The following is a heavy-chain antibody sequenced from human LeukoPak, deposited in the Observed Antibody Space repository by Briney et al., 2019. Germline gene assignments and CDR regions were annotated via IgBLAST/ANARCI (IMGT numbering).Heavy chain of an antibody. J-gene: IGHJ6*03. CDR1: GASVSGSNYY. Sequence: SETLSLTCAVSGASVSGSNYYWGWIRQPPGKGLEWIGNICSSGSTNYNPSLKSRVTISVDTSKNQFSLKMSSVTAADTAVYYCARRRYCSSTSCYYYMDVWGKGTTVTISS. CDR3: ARRRYCSSTSCYYYMDV. D-gene: IGHD2-2*01. CDR2: ICSSGST. V-gene: IGHV4-39*07.